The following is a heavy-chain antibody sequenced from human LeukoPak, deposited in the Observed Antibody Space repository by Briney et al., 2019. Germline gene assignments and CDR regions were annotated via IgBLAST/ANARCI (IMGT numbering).Heavy chain of an antibody. CDR1: GFSFTTYW. D-gene: IGHD3-10*01. CDR3: AKLAKYFYGAETFFFFEH. Sequence: GESLRLSCAASGFSFTTYWMSWVRQAPGKGLEWVANINQDGTEKYYVDSVKGRFTISRDNAKSSLYLQMNSPRVEDTAVYYCAKLAKYFYGAETFFFFEHWGQGTPVTASS. J-gene: IGHJ4*02. V-gene: IGHV3-7*01. CDR2: INQDGTEK.